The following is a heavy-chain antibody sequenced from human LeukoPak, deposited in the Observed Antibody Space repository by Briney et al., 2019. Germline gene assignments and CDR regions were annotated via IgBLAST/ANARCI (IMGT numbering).Heavy chain of an antibody. V-gene: IGHV3-15*07. J-gene: IGHJ4*02. CDR1: GLTFSNAW. D-gene: IGHD1-1*01. CDR2: IKSKTDGGTT. CDR3: SFGASGTRGVH. Sequence: GGSLRLSCAASGLTFSNAWMNWVRQAPGKGLEWVGRIKSKTDGGTTDYAAPVRGRFTISRDDSKSTLYLQMNSLKVEDTAVYYCSFGASGTRGVHWGQGTLVTVSS.